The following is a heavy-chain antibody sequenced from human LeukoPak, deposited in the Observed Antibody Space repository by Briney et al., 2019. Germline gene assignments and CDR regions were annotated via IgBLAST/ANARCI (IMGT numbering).Heavy chain of an antibody. D-gene: IGHD3-22*01. CDR3: ARAVDTSGYYYYGLDV. CDR1: GGSISRYY. J-gene: IGHJ6*02. Sequence: SETLSLTCIVSGGSISRYYWSWIRQPPGKGLEWIGYIYYSGSTNYNPPLKSRVTIPVDTSKNQFSLKLSSVTAADTAVYYCARAVDTSGYYYYGLDVWGQGTTVTVSS. V-gene: IGHV4-59*01. CDR2: IYYSGST.